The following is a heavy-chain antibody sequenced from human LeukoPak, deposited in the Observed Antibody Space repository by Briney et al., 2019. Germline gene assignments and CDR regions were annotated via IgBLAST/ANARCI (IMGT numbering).Heavy chain of an antibody. D-gene: IGHD6-13*01. J-gene: IGHJ4*02. Sequence: GESLKISCKGSGYSFTSYWIGWVRQMPGKGLERMGIIYPGDSDTKYSPSFQGQVTMSADKYSSTAYLQWSSLEASDTAMYYCARYALYSNNYYPYYFDYWGQGTLVTVSS. CDR3: ARYALYSNNYYPYYFDY. V-gene: IGHV5-51*01. CDR2: IYPGDSDT. CDR1: GYSFTSYW.